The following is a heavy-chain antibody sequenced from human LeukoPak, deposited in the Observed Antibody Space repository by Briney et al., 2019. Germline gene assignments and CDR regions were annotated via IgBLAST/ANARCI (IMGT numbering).Heavy chain of an antibody. CDR2: ISGSGGGT. D-gene: IGHD6-13*01. CDR1: GFTFSSYA. Sequence: GGSLRLSCAASGFTFSSYAMSWVRQAPGKGLEWVSAISGSGGGTYYADSVKGRFTITRDNSKNTLYVQMNSLRVEDTAVYYCAKGSAAAGTIYTFDIWGQGTMLTVSS. CDR3: AKGSAAAGTIYTFDI. V-gene: IGHV3-23*01. J-gene: IGHJ3*02.